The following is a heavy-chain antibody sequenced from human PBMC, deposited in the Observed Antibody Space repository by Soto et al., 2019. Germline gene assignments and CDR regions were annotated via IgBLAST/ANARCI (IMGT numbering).Heavy chain of an antibody. CDR3: ARVSRFGVLTGYYPYYYYYGMDV. D-gene: IGHD3-9*01. CDR1: GGSISSGDYY. Sequence: PSETLSLTCTVSGGSISSGDYYWSWIRQPPGKGLEWIGYIYYSGSTYYNPSLKSRVTISVDTSKNQFSLKLSSVTAADTAVYYCARVSRFGVLTGYYPYYYYYGMDVWGQGTTVTVSS. J-gene: IGHJ6*02. CDR2: IYYSGST. V-gene: IGHV4-30-4*01.